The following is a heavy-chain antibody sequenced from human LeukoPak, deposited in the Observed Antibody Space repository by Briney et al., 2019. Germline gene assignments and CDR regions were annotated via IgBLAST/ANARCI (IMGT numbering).Heavy chain of an antibody. V-gene: IGHV1-69*13. J-gene: IGHJ4*02. D-gene: IGHD5-24*01. CDR2: IIPIFGTA. CDR3: ARDQDGYFDY. Sequence: VASVKVSCKASGGTFSSYAISWVRQAPGQGLEWMGGIIPIFGTANYGQKFQGRVTITADESTSTAYMELSSLKSEDTAVYYCARDQDGYFDYWGQGTLVSVSS. CDR1: GGTFSSYA.